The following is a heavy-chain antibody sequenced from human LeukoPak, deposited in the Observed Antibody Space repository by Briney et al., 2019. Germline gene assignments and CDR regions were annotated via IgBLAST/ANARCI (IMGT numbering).Heavy chain of an antibody. CDR1: GYTFTGYY. CDR2: INPNSGGT. V-gene: IGHV1-2*02. Sequence: GASVKVSCKASGYTFTGYYMHWVRQAPGQGLEWMGWINPNSGGTNYAQKFQGRVTMTSDTSISTAYMDLSSLTYDDTAVYYCARGLPYCSSLRCYFTRQVRFDPWGHGTLVTVSS. CDR3: ARGLPYCSSLRCYFTRQVRFDP. D-gene: IGHD2-2*01. J-gene: IGHJ5*02.